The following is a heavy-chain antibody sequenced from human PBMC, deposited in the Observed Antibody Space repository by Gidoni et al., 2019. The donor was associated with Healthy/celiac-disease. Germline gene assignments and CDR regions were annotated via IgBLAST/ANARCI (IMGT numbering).Heavy chain of an antibody. CDR1: GFTFSSYA. CDR3: ARSSGSQLLGYYHYYMDV. D-gene: IGHD1-26*01. Sequence: EVQLVESGGGLVQPGGSLRLSCAASGFTFSSYAMHWVRQAPGKGLEYVSAISSNGGSTYYANSVKGRFTISRDNSKNTLYLQMGSLRAEDMAVYYCARSSGSQLLGYYHYYMDVWGKGTTVTVSS. J-gene: IGHJ6*03. V-gene: IGHV3-64*01. CDR2: ISSNGGST.